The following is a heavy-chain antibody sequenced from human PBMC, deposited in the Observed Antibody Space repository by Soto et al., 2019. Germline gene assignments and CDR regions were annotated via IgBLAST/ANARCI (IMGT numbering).Heavy chain of an antibody. D-gene: IGHD5-18*01. Sequence: EVHLLESGGGLVHPGGSLSLSFAASACMFRNYAMSWVRQAPGKGLEGVSPISLGGANTHYADSVKGRFTISRDNSKNSLSLEMNNLRGEDTAVYYCEQYPANGYADNWGQGPLVTVSS. CDR2: ISLGGANT. CDR3: EQYPANGYADN. J-gene: IGHJ4*02. CDR1: ACMFRNYA. V-gene: IGHV3-23*01.